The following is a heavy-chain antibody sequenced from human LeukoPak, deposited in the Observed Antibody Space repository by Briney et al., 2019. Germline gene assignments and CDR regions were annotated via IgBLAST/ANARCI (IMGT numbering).Heavy chain of an antibody. D-gene: IGHD3-22*01. J-gene: IGHJ4*02. CDR2: IYYSGAT. CDR1: GGSISSGGYY. Sequence: SETLSLTCTVSGGSISSGGYYWSWIRQHPGKGLEWIGYIYYSGATYYNPSLKSRLTISVDTSTNQFSLRLSSVTAADTAVYYCARYHDSSGYFYFDYWGQGTLVTVSS. CDR3: ARYHDSSGYFYFDY. V-gene: IGHV4-31*03.